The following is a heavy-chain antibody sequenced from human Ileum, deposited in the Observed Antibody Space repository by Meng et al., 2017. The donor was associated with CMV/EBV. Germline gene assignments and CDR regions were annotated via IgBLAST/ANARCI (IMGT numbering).Heavy chain of an antibody. CDR3: ARGETGYYYHYFDY. D-gene: IGHD3-22*01. Sequence: QVHAQESGPGLVKPSQTLSLTCTVSGDSLSTGDYYWSWIRQPPGKGPEWIGYIYYSGSTLYNPSLKSPVTISLDKSKNQFSLRLRSVTAADTAIYYCARGETGYYYHYFDYWVPGALVTVS. J-gene: IGHJ4*02. CDR1: GDSLSTGDYY. CDR2: IYYSGST. V-gene: IGHV4-30-4*01.